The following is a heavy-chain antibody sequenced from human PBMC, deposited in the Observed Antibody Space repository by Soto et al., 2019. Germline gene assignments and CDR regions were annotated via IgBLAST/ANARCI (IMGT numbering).Heavy chain of an antibody. J-gene: IGHJ6*02. CDR3: ARGGVDTASGYYYGMDV. D-gene: IGHD5-18*01. Sequence: QVQLVQSGAEVKKPGASVKVSCKASGYTFTSYGISWVRQAPGQGLEWMGWISAYNGNTNYAQKLQRRVTTTTPTATSRSYMELRSPRSDTTAVCYCARGGVDTASGYYYGMDVCRQGTTVTVCS. CDR2: ISAYNGNT. CDR1: GYTFTSYG. V-gene: IGHV1-18*01.